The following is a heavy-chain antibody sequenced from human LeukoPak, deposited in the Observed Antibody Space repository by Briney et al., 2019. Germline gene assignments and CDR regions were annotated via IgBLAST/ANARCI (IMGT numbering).Heavy chain of an antibody. V-gene: IGHV4-4*02. CDR2: IYHSGST. CDR3: ARDLGYCSGGSCYPGYYFDY. CDR1: GGSISSSNW. D-gene: IGHD2-15*01. J-gene: IGHJ4*02. Sequence: TSETLSLTCAVSGGSISSSNWWRWVRQPPGKGLEWIGEIYHSGSTNYNPSLKSRVTISVDKSKNQFSLELSSVTAADTAVYYCARDLGYCSGGSCYPGYYFDYWGQGTLVTVSS.